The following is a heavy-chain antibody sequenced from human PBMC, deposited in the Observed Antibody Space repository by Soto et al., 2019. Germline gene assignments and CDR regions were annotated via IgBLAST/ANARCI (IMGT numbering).Heavy chain of an antibody. CDR2: INDVGYST. J-gene: IGHJ4*02. CDR3: AKVTSRESGYSYGKSDY. CDR1: GFTSSSYA. V-gene: IGHV3-23*01. D-gene: IGHD5-18*01. Sequence: PGGSLRLSCAASGFTSSSYAMNWVRQAPGKGLQWVSAINDVGYSTYYADSVKGRFTISRDNSKNTLYLQMSSLRAEDTAVYFCAKVTSRESGYSYGKSDYWGQGTPVTVSS.